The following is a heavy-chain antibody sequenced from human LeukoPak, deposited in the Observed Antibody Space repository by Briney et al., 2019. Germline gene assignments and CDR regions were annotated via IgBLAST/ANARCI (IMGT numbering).Heavy chain of an antibody. CDR1: GGSISTYY. Sequence: SETLSLTCTVSGGSISTYYWSWIRQPAGKGLEWIGHIYTSGSTNYNPSLKSRVTMSVDTSKNQFSLKVTSVTAADTAMYYCARVPRGYDSSGSYYAYFDYWGQGTLVTVSS. V-gene: IGHV4-4*07. J-gene: IGHJ4*02. CDR3: ARVPRGYDSSGSYYAYFDY. D-gene: IGHD3-22*01. CDR2: IYTSGST.